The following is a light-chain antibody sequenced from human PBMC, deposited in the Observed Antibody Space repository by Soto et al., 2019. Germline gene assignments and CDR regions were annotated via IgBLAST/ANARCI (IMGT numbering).Light chain of an antibody. CDR2: KAS. V-gene: IGKV1-5*03. J-gene: IGKJ1*01. CDR3: QHYHSYSEA. CDR1: QTISSW. Sequence: DIQMTQSPSTLSGSLGDRVTLSCRASQTISSWLAWYQQKPGKAPKLLIYKASTLKSGVPSRFSGSGSGTEFTLTISSLQPDDFATYYCQHYHSYSEAFGQGTKVDIK.